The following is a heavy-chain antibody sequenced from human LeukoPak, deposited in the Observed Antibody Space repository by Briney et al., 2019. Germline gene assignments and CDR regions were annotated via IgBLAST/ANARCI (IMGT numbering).Heavy chain of an antibody. J-gene: IGHJ4*02. CDR2: LWFNRRSE. Sequence: QPGRSLRLSCAASGFTFSSYGMHWVRQAPGKGLEWVAVLWFNRRSEYYADSVKGRFSISRDTSRSTVYLQMNSLRVEDTAVYYCARDDDTSSHYSLFEYWGQGTRVTVSS. V-gene: IGHV3-33*01. CDR1: GFTFSSYG. D-gene: IGHD3-22*01. CDR3: ARDDDTSSHYSLFEY.